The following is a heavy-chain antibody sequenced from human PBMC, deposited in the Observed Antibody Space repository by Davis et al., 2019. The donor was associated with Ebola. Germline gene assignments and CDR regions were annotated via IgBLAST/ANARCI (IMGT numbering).Heavy chain of an antibody. CDR1: EYNFPNYW. V-gene: IGHV5-51*01. CDR3: ARRRDGWNHYRTPSWFDP. CDR2: IYSGDSDT. Sequence: KVSCKGSEYNFPNYWIGWVRQMPGKGPEWMGVIYSGDSDTRYSPSFQGQVTISADKSISTAYLQWSSLKASDTAMYYCARRRDGWNHYRTPSWFDPWGQGTLVTVSS. D-gene: IGHD1-14*01. J-gene: IGHJ5*02.